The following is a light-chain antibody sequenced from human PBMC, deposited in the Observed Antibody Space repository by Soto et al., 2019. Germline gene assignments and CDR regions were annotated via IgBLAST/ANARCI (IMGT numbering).Light chain of an antibody. Sequence: EIVLTQSPATLSLFPGERATLSCRASQSVNSYLAWYQQKPGQAPRLLIYDASNRATGIPARFSGSGSGTDFTLTISSLEPEDFAVYYCQQRSNWPPITFGQGTRLEIK. V-gene: IGKV3-11*01. J-gene: IGKJ5*01. CDR3: QQRSNWPPIT. CDR1: QSVNSY. CDR2: DAS.